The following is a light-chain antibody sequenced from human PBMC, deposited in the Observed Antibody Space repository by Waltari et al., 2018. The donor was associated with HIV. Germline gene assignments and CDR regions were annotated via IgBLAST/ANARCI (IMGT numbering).Light chain of an antibody. Sequence: QSVLTQPPAVSAAPGQTVTISCSGSSSNIANNYFSWYQQLPGTAPQRLIYDNNPSSSGVAHRFSGSTSGASATLAIVGLQTGDEADYYCGTWDTSLSAGVFGGGTKVTVL. V-gene: IGLV1-51*01. J-gene: IGLJ2*01. CDR2: DNN. CDR1: SSNIANNY. CDR3: GTWDTSLSAGV.